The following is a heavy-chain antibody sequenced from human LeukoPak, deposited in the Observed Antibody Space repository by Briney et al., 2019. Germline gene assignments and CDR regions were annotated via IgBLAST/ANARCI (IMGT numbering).Heavy chain of an antibody. D-gene: IGHD1-26*01. CDR3: AKGGVGATNGPFDY. J-gene: IGHJ4*02. Sequence: PSETLSLTCAVYGGSFSGYYWSWIRQPPGKGLEWIGEINHSGSTNYNPSLKSRVTISVDTSKNQFSLKLSSVTAADTAVYYCAKGGVGATNGPFDYWGQGTLVTVSS. CDR2: INHSGST. V-gene: IGHV4-34*01. CDR1: GGSFSGYY.